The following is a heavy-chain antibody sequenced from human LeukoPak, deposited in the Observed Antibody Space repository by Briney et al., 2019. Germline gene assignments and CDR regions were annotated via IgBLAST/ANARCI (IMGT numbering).Heavy chain of an antibody. V-gene: IGHV3-30*18. J-gene: IGHJ4*02. CDR3: AKYSSSRAIDY. CDR2: ISYDGSNK. CDR1: GFTFSSYA. Sequence: GGSLRLSCAASGFTFSSYAMHWVRQAPGKGLEWVAIISYDGSNKYYADSVKGRFTISRDNSKNTLYLQMNSLRAEDTAVYYCAKYSSSRAIDYWGQGTLVTVSS. D-gene: IGHD6-6*01.